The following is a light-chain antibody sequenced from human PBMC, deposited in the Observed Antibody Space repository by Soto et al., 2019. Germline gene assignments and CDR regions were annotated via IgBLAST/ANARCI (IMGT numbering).Light chain of an antibody. Sequence: QSALTQPSSVSGSPLESITISCTGTSSDVGTYDYVSWHQQHPGKAPKLIIYDVNNRPSGVSSRFSGSKSGNTASLTISGLQAEDEADYYCCSFSTSGTHVFGTGTRSPS. J-gene: IGLJ1*01. CDR1: SSDVGTYDY. CDR2: DVN. V-gene: IGLV2-14*01. CDR3: CSFSTSGTHV.